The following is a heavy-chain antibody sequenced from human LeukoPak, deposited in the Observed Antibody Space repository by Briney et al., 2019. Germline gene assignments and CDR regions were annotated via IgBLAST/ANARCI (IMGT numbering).Heavy chain of an antibody. D-gene: IGHD3-10*01. Sequence: SETLSLTCTVSGGSISSYYWSWIRQPPGKGLEWIGYIYYSGSTNYNPSLKSRVTISVDTSKNQFSLKLSSVTAADTAVYYCARLYYYGSGSYSYVHYYYYMDVWGKGTTVTISS. V-gene: IGHV4-59*01. J-gene: IGHJ6*03. CDR1: GGSISSYY. CDR2: IYYSGST. CDR3: ARLYYYGSGSYSYVHYYYYMDV.